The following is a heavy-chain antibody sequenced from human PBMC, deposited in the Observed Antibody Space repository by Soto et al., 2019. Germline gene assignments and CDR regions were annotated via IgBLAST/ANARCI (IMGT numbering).Heavy chain of an antibody. J-gene: IGHJ3*01. V-gene: IGHV3-23*01. D-gene: IGHD1-1*01. CDR1: GFTFSSYA. Sequence: GESLRVSCAASGFTFSSYAMSWVRQAPGKGLEWVSAISGSGGSTYYADSVRGRFTTSRDSSKTIVYLQMNDLGPDDTAIYYCATWLQREHAYDVWGLGTTVTVSS. CDR3: ATWLQREHAYDV. CDR2: ISGSGGST.